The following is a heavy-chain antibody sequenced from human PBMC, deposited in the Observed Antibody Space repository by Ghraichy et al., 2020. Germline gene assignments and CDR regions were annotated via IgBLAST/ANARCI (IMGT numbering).Heavy chain of an antibody. CDR2: INPNSGGT. J-gene: IGHJ5*02. Sequence: ASVKVSCKASGYTFTGYYMHWVRQAPGQGLEWMGWINPNSGGTNYAQKFQGRVTMTRDTSISTAYMELSRLRSDDTAVYYCASATVTTFTGDWFDPWGQGTLVTVSS. V-gene: IGHV1-2*02. D-gene: IGHD4-17*01. CDR1: GYTFTGYY. CDR3: ASATVTTFTGDWFDP.